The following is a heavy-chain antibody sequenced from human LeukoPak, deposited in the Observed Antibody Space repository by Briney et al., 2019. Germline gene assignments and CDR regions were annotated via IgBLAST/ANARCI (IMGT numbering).Heavy chain of an antibody. CDR3: ARDPRIAVAGPYWAFDY. D-gene: IGHD6-19*01. J-gene: IGHJ4*02. V-gene: IGHV3-48*02. Sequence: GGSLRLSCAASGFTFSSYSINWARQAPGKGLEWVSYISSSSSTIYYADSVKGRFTISRDNAKNSLYLQMNSLRDEDTAVYYCARDPRIAVAGPYWAFDYWGQGTLVTVSS. CDR2: ISSSSSTI. CDR1: GFTFSSYS.